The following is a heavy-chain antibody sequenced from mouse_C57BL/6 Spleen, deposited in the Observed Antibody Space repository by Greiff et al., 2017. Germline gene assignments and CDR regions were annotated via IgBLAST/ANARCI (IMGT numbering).Heavy chain of an antibody. Sequence: EVMLVESGGGLVQPGGSMKLSCAASGFTFSDAWMDWVRQSPEKGLEWVAEIRNKANNHATYYAESVKGRFTISRDDSKSSVYLQMNSLRAEDTGIYYCTRRSSYYAMDYWGQGISVTVSS. D-gene: IGHD1-1*01. CDR2: IRNKANNHAT. J-gene: IGHJ4*01. V-gene: IGHV6-6*01. CDR1: GFTFSDAW. CDR3: TRRSSYYAMDY.